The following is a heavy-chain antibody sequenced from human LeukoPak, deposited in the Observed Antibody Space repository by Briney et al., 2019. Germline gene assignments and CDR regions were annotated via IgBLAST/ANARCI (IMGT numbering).Heavy chain of an antibody. J-gene: IGHJ5*02. Sequence: SQSLCLTCAVGSGSISSYYWIWMRQPAWKGLEWIGRIYTSGSTNYNPSLKSRVTMSVDTSKNQFSLKLSSVTAADTAVYYCARDKTIFGVVTQTRNWFGPWGQGTLVTVSS. CDR2: IYTSGST. CDR3: ARDKTIFGVVTQTRNWFGP. D-gene: IGHD3-3*01. V-gene: IGHV4-4*07. CDR1: SGSISSYY.